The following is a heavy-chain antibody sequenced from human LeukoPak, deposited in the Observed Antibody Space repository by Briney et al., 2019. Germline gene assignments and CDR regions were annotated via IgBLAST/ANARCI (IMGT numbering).Heavy chain of an antibody. Sequence: GRSLRLSCAASGFAFSSYAMHWVRQAPGKGLEWVAAISYDGTNKYSADSVKGRFTISRDKSKNTLYLQMNSLKAEDTAVYYCARDTADYFDIRGYFDYWGQGTLVTVSS. V-gene: IGHV3-30*04. D-gene: IGHD3-22*01. CDR2: ISYDGTNK. J-gene: IGHJ4*02. CDR1: GFAFSSYA. CDR3: ARDTADYFDIRGYFDY.